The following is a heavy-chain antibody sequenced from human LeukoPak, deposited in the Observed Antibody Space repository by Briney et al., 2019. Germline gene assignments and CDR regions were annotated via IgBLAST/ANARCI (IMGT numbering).Heavy chain of an antibody. Sequence: PGRSLRLSCAASGFTFSSYGMHWVRQAPGKGLEWVAVIWYDGSNKYYADSVKGRFTISRDISKNTVFLQMNSLRAEDTAMYYCAGESNVVSVTAAFDIWGQGTMVTVSS. J-gene: IGHJ3*02. CDR1: GFTFSSYG. CDR2: IWYDGSNK. D-gene: IGHD2-21*02. CDR3: AGESNVVSVTAAFDI. V-gene: IGHV3-33*01.